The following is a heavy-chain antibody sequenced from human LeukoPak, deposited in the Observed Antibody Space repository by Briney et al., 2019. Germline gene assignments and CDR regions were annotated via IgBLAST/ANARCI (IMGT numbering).Heavy chain of an antibody. CDR3: ARAPSEIGGYYPEYFRH. Sequence: SGGSLRLSCAASGFTFSSYWMHWVRQAPGKGLVWVSRIKSDGSTNYADSVKGRFTISRDNAMNTVSLQMNSLRAEDTGVYYCARAPSEIGGYYPEYFRHWGQGTLVTVSS. CDR1: GFTFSSYW. V-gene: IGHV3-74*01. CDR2: IKSDGST. J-gene: IGHJ1*01. D-gene: IGHD3-22*01.